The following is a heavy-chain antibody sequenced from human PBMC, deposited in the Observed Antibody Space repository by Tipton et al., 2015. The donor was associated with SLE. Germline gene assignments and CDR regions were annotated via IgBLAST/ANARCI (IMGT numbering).Heavy chain of an antibody. V-gene: IGHV4-4*02. J-gene: IGHJ6*03. CDR3: ASLLFSFAYYYMDV. CDR2: IYHSGST. Sequence: TLSLTCAVSGGSISSSNWWSWVRQPPGKGLEWIREIYHSGSTNYNPSLKSRVTISVDKSKNQFSLKLSSVTAADTAVYYCASLLFSFAYYYMDVWGKGTTVTVSS. CDR1: GGSISSSNW.